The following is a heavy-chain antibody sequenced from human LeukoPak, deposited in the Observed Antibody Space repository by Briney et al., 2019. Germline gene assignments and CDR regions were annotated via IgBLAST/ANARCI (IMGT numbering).Heavy chain of an antibody. D-gene: IGHD3-10*01. CDR3: ARGDYASGSDY. J-gene: IGHJ4*02. V-gene: IGHV3-7*01. CDR2: IKSDGGKK. Sequence: GGSLRLSCAASGFTFSSYWMSWVRQAPGKGLEWVANIKSDGGKKYYVDSVKGRFTISRDNAKNSLSLQMNSLRAEDTAVYYCARGDYASGSDYWGQGTLVTVSS. CDR1: GFTFSSYW.